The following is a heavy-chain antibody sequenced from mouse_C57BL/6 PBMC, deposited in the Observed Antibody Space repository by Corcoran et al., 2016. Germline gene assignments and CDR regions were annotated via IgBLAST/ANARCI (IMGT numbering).Heavy chain of an antibody. D-gene: IGHD1-1*01. V-gene: IGHV1-26*01. J-gene: IGHJ1*03. Sequence: EVQLQQSGPELVKPGASVKISCKASGYTFTDYYMNWVKQSHGKSLEWIGDINPNNGGTSYNQKFKGKATLTVDKSSSTAYMELRSLTSEDSAVYYCARSGITTVVAYWYFDVWGTGTTVTVSS. CDR1: GYTFTDYY. CDR2: INPNNGGT. CDR3: ARSGITTVVAYWYFDV.